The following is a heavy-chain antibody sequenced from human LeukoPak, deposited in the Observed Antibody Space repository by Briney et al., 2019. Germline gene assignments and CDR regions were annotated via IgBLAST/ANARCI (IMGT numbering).Heavy chain of an antibody. J-gene: IGHJ4*02. CDR2: ISGSGGST. V-gene: IGHV3-23*01. CDR3: AKIRRLRFLEWLLSSYFDY. D-gene: IGHD3-3*01. CDR1: GFTFSSYA. Sequence: GGSLRLSCAASGFTFSSYAMSRVRQAPGKGLEWVSAISGSGGSTYYADSVKGRFTISRDNSKNTLYLQMNSLRAEDTAVYYCAKIRRLRFLEWLLSSYFDYWGQGTLVTVSS.